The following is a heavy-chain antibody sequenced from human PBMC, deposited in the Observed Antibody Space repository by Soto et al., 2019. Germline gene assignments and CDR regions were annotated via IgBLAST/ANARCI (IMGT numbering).Heavy chain of an antibody. V-gene: IGHV3-23*01. J-gene: IGHJ6*02. CDR1: GFTFTSHA. CDR2: ISGSSGTT. CDR3: AKIRTALPKGAMDV. Sequence: GGSLRLSCSASGFTFTSHAMSWVRQAPGKGLDWVSAISGSSGTTYYADSVKGRFTISRDNSKDTPYLQMNSLRAEDTAVYYCAKIRTALPKGAMDVWGQGTTVTVSS. D-gene: IGHD2-2*02.